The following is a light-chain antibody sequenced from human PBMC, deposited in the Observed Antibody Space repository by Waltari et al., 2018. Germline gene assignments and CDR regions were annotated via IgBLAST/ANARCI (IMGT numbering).Light chain of an antibody. V-gene: IGKV3-11*01. CDR3: HQCSTWPPA. CDR1: QSVTTY. CDR2: DAS. Sequence: EIVLTQSPATLSLSPGERVTLSCRASQSVTTYLGWYQQKPGQAPRLLIYDASNRATGIPARFSGSGSGTDFTLTISSLEPDDFAVYYCHQCSTWPPAFGPGTKVDI. J-gene: IGKJ3*01.